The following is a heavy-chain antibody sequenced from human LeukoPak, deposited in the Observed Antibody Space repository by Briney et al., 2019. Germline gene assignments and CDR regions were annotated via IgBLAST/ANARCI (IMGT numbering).Heavy chain of an antibody. J-gene: IGHJ4*02. CDR2: ISSSGTII. V-gene: IGHV3-48*04. CDR1: GFTFSSYG. CDR3: ARAMTS. D-gene: IGHD4-11*01. Sequence: GGSLRLSCAASGFTFSSYGMNWVRQAPGKGLEWVSHISSSGTIIYYADSVKGRFTISRDNAKSSLYLQMNSLRAEDTAVYYCARAMTSWGQGTLVTVSS.